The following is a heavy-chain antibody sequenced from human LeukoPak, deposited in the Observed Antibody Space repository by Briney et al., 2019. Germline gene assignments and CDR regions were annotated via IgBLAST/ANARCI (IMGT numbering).Heavy chain of an antibody. J-gene: IGHJ4*02. V-gene: IGHV3-74*01. D-gene: IGHD6-13*01. Sequence: GGSLRLSCAASGSTFSTYWMHWVRQAPGKGLVWVSRINSDGSTTNYADSVKGRFTISRDNAKNTLYLQMNSLRAEDTAVYYCARDKYSSRLDYWGQGTLVTVSS. CDR2: INSDGSTT. CDR3: ARDKYSSRLDY. CDR1: GSTFSTYW.